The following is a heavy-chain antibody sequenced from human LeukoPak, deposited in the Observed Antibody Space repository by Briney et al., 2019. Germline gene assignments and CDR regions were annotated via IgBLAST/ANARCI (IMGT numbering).Heavy chain of an antibody. CDR1: GYTFTSYY. CDR2: INPSGGST. CDR3: AIYCSSTSCYREAFDI. V-gene: IGHV1-46*03. Sequence: ASVKVSCKASGYTFTSYYTHWVRQAPGQGLEWMGIINPSGGSTSYAQKFQGRVTMTRDTSTSTVYMELSSLRSEDTAVYYCAIYCSSTSCYREAFDIWGQGTMVTVSS. J-gene: IGHJ3*02. D-gene: IGHD2-2*01.